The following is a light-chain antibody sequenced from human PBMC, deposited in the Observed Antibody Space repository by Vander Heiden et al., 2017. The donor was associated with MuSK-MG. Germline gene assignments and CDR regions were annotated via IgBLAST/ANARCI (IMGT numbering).Light chain of an antibody. V-gene: IGLV2-14*01. CDR3: SSYPSSSTLDWV. CDR1: SSDVGGYNY. CDR2: DVS. Sequence: QSALTQPASVSGSPGQSITISCTGTSSDVGGYNYGSWYQQHPGNAPNRKIYDVSNRPSGVSNRFSCSKSGYAAALTISGLQAEDEADYYCSSYPSSSTLDWVFGGGTKLTVL. J-gene: IGLJ3*02.